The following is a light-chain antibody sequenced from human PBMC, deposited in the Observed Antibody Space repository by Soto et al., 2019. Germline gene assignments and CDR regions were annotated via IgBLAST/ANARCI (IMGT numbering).Light chain of an antibody. V-gene: IGLV2-23*01. Sequence: QSALTQPASVSGSPGQSITISCTGTSSDVGSYNLVSWYQQHPGKAPKLMIYEDIERPSGVSNRFSGSKSGNTASLTISGLPTEDEADYSCCSYEGGTSVVFGGGTKLTVL. CDR3: CSYEGGTSVV. J-gene: IGLJ2*01. CDR2: EDI. CDR1: SSDVGSYNL.